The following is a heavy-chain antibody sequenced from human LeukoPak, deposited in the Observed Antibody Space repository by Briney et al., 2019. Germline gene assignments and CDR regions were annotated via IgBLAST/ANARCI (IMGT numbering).Heavy chain of an antibody. D-gene: IGHD6-13*01. V-gene: IGHV1-2*02. CDR3: AGDIAAAGYNWFDP. J-gene: IGHJ5*02. CDR2: INPNSGGT. Sequence: EASVKVPCKASGYTFTGYYMHWVRQAPGQGLEWMGWINPNSGGTNYAQKFQGRVTMTRDTSISTAYMELSRLRSDDTAVYYCAGDIAAAGYNWFDPWGQGALLTVSS. CDR1: GYTFTGYY.